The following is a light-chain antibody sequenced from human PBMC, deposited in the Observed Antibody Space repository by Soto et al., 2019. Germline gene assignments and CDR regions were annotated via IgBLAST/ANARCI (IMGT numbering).Light chain of an antibody. V-gene: IGKV3-20*01. Sequence: EIVLTQSPGTLSLSPGERATLSCRASQSVSSSYLAWYQQKPGQAPSLLIYGASSRATGVPDRFSGSGSGTDFTLTISRLEPEDFAVYYCQHYGSSPLTFGGGTKVEI. CDR1: QSVSSSY. J-gene: IGKJ4*01. CDR2: GAS. CDR3: QHYGSSPLT.